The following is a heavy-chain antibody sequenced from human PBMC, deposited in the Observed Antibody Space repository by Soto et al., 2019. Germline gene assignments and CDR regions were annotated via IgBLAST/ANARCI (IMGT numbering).Heavy chain of an antibody. D-gene: IGHD3-22*01. V-gene: IGHV4-4*07. Sequence: PSETLSLTCSVSGGSITSDYWSWIRQPAGKGLEWIGRIYTSGSTNYNPSLKTRVTMSVDTSKNQFSLKLSSVTAADTAVYYCARDLEGYFPYWGQGTLVTVSS. CDR1: GGSITSDY. CDR2: IYTSGST. J-gene: IGHJ4*02. CDR3: ARDLEGYFPY.